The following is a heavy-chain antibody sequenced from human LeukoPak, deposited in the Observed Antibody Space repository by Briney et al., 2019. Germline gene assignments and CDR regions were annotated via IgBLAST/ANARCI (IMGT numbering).Heavy chain of an antibody. CDR2: IHKSGTT. J-gene: IGHJ4*02. V-gene: IGHV4-4*07. D-gene: IGHD1-26*01. CDR3: ARVFGGNSLDY. Sequence: PSETLSLTCKVSLGSINNYYWSWVRQPAGKGLKWIGRIHKSGTTYYSPSLKSRVTISIDTSKNQFSLQLSAMSAADTAIYYCARVFGGNSLDYWGQGTLVAVSS. CDR1: LGSINNYY.